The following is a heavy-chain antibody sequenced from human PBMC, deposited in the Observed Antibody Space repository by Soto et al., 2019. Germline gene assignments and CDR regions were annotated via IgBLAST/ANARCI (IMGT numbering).Heavy chain of an antibody. J-gene: IGHJ5*02. CDR1: GFTFSSSA. CDR3: ARLTTS. CDR2: TSNGGV. Sequence: PGGSLRLSCAASGFTFSSSAMSWVRQAPGKGLEWVSTTSNGGVYYTDSVKGRFTISRDNSKNTLYLQMNSLRVADTAIYYCARLTTSWGQGALVTVSS. V-gene: IGHV3-23*01.